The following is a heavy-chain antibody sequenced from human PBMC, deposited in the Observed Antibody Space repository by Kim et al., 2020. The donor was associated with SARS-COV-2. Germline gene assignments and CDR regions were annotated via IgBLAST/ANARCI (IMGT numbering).Heavy chain of an antibody. CDR2: ISGSGGST. CDR3: EKDDFWSGGYNLYYYYGMDV. Sequence: GGSLRLSCAASGFTFSSYAMSWVRQAPGKGLEWVSAISGSGGSTYYADSVKGRFTISRDNSKNTLYLQMNSLRAEDTAVYYCEKDDFWSGGYNLYYYYGMDVWGQGTTVTVSS. J-gene: IGHJ6*02. D-gene: IGHD3-3*01. CDR1: GFTFSSYA. V-gene: IGHV3-23*01.